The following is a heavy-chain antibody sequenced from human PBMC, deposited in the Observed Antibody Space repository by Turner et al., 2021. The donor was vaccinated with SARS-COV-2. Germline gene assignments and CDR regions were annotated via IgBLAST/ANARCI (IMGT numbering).Heavy chain of an antibody. CDR2: IHSSGRT. Sequence: QVQLQDSGPGLVQASETLTLMCTASGGPISPYYWSWIRQPAGKGLEWIGRIHSSGRTNYNPALQSRVTFSLDTSKSQFSLTLDSLTAADTAIYYCTRQTWGGERDWGQGTLVTVSS. D-gene: IGHD1-1*01. J-gene: IGHJ4*02. CDR3: TRQTWGGERD. V-gene: IGHV4-4*07. CDR1: GGPISPYY.